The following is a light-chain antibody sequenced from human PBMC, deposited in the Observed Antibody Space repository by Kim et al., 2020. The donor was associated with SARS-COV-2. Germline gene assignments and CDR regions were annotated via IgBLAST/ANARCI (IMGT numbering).Light chain of an antibody. Sequence: ASVKLTCTLSTGHNNYAIAWLQQQPGKGPRYLMRLYSDGRHTKGDGIPDRFSGSTSWSEYSLTISSLQSEDEADYYCQTWGSGIAVFGGGTQLTVL. CDR3: QTWGSGIAV. CDR1: TGHNNYA. CDR2: LYSDGRH. J-gene: IGLJ2*01. V-gene: IGLV4-69*01.